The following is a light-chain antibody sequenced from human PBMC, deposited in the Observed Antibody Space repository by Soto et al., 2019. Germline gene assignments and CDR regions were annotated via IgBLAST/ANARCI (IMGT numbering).Light chain of an antibody. V-gene: IGKV3-15*01. CDR1: QSVRSS. CDR3: QQYNNWPPRP. J-gene: IGKJ1*01. CDR2: AAS. Sequence: EIVMTQSPATLSVSPGERATLSCRASQSVRSSLAWYQQKPGQAPRLLIYAASTRATGIPARFSGSGSGTEFTLTISSLQSEDFAVYYCQQYNNWPPRPFGQGTKVEIK.